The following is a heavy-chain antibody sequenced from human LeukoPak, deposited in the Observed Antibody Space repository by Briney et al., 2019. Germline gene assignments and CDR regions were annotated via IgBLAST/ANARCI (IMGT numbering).Heavy chain of an antibody. Sequence: GASVKVSCKASGGTFSSYAISWVRQAPGQGLEWLGRIIPILGIANYAQKFQGRVTITADKSTSTAYMELRSLRSDDTAVYYCARGRTRYCSSTSCYKYDWFDPWGQGTLVTVSS. CDR2: IIPILGIA. CDR1: GGTFSSYA. J-gene: IGHJ5*02. D-gene: IGHD2-2*02. CDR3: ARGRTRYCSSTSCYKYDWFDP. V-gene: IGHV1-69*04.